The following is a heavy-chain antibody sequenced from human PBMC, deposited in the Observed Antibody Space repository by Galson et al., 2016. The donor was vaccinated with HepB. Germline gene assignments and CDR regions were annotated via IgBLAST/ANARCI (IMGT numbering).Heavy chain of an antibody. CDR3: ASSVVVAGIIDY. J-gene: IGHJ4*02. CDR1: GFSFSAYA. CDR2: IWSGGIKK. Sequence: SLRLSCAGSGFSFSAYAVHWVRQTPGKGLEWVAVIWSGGIKKYYADSVEGRFTISRDNSENTVYLQIDTLRVEDPAMYYCASSVVVAGIIDYWGQGTLVTVSS. V-gene: IGHV3-33*01. D-gene: IGHD2-2*01.